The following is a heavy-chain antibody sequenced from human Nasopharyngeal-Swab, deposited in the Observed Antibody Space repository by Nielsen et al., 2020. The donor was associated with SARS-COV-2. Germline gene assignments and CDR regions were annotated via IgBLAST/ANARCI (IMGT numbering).Heavy chain of an antibody. J-gene: IGHJ4*02. Sequence: GGSLRLSCAASGFTFSSYGMHWVRQAPGKGLEWVAVISYDGSNKYYADSVEGRFTISRDNSKNTLYLQMNSLRAEDTAVYYCAKPHGGATYSPFFNYWGQGTLVTVSS. CDR3: AKPHGGATYSPFFNY. CDR1: GFTFSSYG. D-gene: IGHD1-26*01. V-gene: IGHV3-30*18. CDR2: ISYDGSNK.